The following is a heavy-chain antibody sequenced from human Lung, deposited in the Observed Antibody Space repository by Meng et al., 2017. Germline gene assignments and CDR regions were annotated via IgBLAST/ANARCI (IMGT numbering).Heavy chain of an antibody. V-gene: IGHV4-34*01. CDR3: ARGPTTMAHDFDY. D-gene: IGHD4-11*01. CDR2: INHSGST. CDR1: GGSFRDYS. Sequence: AEVLLKLSETRPLTCVVPGGSFRDYSWSWIRPPPGKGLEWIGEINHSGSTNYNPSLESRATISVDTSQNNLSLKLSSVTAADSAVYYCARGPTTMAHDFDYWGQGTLVTVSS. J-gene: IGHJ4*02.